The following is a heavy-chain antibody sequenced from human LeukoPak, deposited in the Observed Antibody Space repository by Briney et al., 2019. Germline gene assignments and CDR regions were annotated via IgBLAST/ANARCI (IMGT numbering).Heavy chain of an antibody. D-gene: IGHD3-3*01. CDR1: GGSISSYY. CDR2: IYTSGST. Sequence: SETLSLTCTVSGGSISSYYWSWIRQPAGKGLEWIGRIYTSGSTNYNPSLKSRVTMSVDTSKNQFSLKLSSVTAADTAVYYCAKVARPDFWSGYYMDYWGQGTLVTVSS. V-gene: IGHV4-4*07. CDR3: AKVARPDFWSGYYMDY. J-gene: IGHJ4*02.